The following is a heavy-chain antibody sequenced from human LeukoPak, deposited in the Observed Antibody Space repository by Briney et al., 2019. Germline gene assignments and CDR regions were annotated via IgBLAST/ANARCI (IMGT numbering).Heavy chain of an antibody. CDR2: IYYSGST. J-gene: IGHJ4*02. D-gene: IGHD3-3*01. CDR3: ARAEYDFWSGYPYYFDY. V-gene: IGHV4-39*07. Sequence: SETLSLTCTVSGDSISSYYWSWIRQPPGKGLEWIGSIYYSGSTYYNPSLKSRVTISVDTSKNQFSLKLSSVTAADTAVYYCARAEYDFWSGYPYYFDYWGQGTLVTVSS. CDR1: GDSISSYY.